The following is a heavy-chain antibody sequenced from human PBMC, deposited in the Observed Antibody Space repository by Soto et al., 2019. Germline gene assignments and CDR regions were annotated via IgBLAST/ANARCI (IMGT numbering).Heavy chain of an antibody. Sequence: GESLKISCKGSGYSFTSYWIGWVRQMPGKGLEWMGIIYPGDSDTRYSPSFQGQVTISADKSISTAYLQWSSLKASDTAMYYCARRRCISTSCDSSKDRFSLWGQGTFVTVSS. CDR2: IYPGDSDT. CDR3: ARRRCISTSCDSSKDRFSL. J-gene: IGHJ5*02. V-gene: IGHV5-51*01. CDR1: GYSFTSYW. D-gene: IGHD2-2*01.